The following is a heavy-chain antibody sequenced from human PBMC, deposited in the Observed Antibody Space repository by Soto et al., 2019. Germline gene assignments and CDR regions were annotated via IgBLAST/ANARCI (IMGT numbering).Heavy chain of an antibody. CDR1: GYAFTTYG. J-gene: IGHJ4*02. D-gene: IGHD2-8*02. CDR2: ISAHNGNT. Sequence: QVHLVQSGAEVKKPGASVKVSCQGSGYAFTTYGITWVRQAPGQGLEWMGWISAHNGNTNYAQKLQGRVTVTRDTSTITAYMALRSQRYGDTDVYYCARGRYWDYWGQGALVTVSS. V-gene: IGHV1-18*01. CDR3: ARGRYWDY.